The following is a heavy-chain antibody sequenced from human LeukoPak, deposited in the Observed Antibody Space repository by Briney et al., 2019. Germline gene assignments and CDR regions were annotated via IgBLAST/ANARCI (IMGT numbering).Heavy chain of an antibody. D-gene: IGHD1-26*01. Sequence: GGSLRLSCAAPGFTFSTFGMSWVRQAPGKGLEWVSYISSSSGTIFYADSVKGRFTISRDNAKNLLYLQMNSLRDEDTAVYYCARDSGLIMGALNFDYWGQGTLVTVSS. CDR3: ARDSGLIMGALNFDY. V-gene: IGHV3-48*02. CDR1: GFTFSTFG. CDR2: ISSSSGTI. J-gene: IGHJ4*02.